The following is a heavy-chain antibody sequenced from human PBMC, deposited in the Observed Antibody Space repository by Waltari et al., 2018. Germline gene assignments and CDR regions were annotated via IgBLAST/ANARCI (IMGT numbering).Heavy chain of an antibody. CDR3: TRGINFHDL. Sequence: QVQLVQSESELKKPGASVKISCKASGYIFNKYVINWVRQAPGQGLEWMGWSNTNTVNPTYAQGFAGHFVFSLDTSVSTAYLQIPSLRAGDTAMYYCTRGINFHDLWGQGTLVTVSS. J-gene: IGHJ5*02. D-gene: IGHD1-20*01. CDR2: SNTNTVNP. CDR1: GYIFNKYV. V-gene: IGHV7-4-1*01.